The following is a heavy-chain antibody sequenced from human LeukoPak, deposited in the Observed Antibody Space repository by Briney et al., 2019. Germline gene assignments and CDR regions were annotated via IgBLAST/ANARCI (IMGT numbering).Heavy chain of an antibody. V-gene: IGHV4-59*12. CDR1: GGSISSYY. Sequence: SETLSLTCTVSGGSISSYYWSWIRQPPGEGLEWIGHIYYSGSTDYNPSLKSRVTISVDTSKNQFSLKLSSVAAADTAVYYCARDRSSYGNYYYGMDVWGQGTTVTVSS. J-gene: IGHJ6*02. CDR3: ARDRSSYGNYYYGMDV. CDR2: IYYSGST. D-gene: IGHD5-12*01.